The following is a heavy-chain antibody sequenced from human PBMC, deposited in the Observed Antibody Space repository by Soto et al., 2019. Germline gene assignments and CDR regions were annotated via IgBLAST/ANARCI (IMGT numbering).Heavy chain of an antibody. V-gene: IGHV3-15*01. D-gene: IGHD3-3*01. J-gene: IGHJ4*02. Sequence: GGSLRLSCAASGLTFSKAWMSWVRQAPGKGLEWVGRIKSKTDGGTTDYAAPVKGRFTVTRDDSKNTLYLQMNSLKTEDTAVYYCTTDALRFLEWLSYWGQGTLVTVSS. CDR3: TTDALRFLEWLSY. CDR2: IKSKTDGGTT. CDR1: GLTFSKAW.